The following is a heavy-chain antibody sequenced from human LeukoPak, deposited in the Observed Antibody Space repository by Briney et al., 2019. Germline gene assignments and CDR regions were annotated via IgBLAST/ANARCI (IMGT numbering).Heavy chain of an antibody. V-gene: IGHV3-33*01. Sequence: PGKSLRLSCAASGFIFSTYGMPWLRQAPGKGLEWVAVMWYDGRNQNYADSVKGRFTISRDNSKNTLYLQMNNLRVDDTGVYYCAREYPYYFDYWGQGTLVTVSS. CDR2: MWYDGRNQ. CDR3: AREYPYYFDY. J-gene: IGHJ4*02. CDR1: GFIFSTYG.